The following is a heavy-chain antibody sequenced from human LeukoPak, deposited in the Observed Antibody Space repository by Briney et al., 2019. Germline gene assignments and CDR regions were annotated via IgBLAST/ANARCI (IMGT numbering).Heavy chain of an antibody. J-gene: IGHJ4*02. D-gene: IGHD6-13*01. CDR2: IYPRDSDI. CDR1: GYTFTSYW. V-gene: IGHV5-51*01. CDR3: ARQVGGSIAAAGFDY. Sequence: GESLKISCKGSGYTFTSYWIGWVRQMPGKGLEWMGIIYPRDSDIKYSPSFQGQVTISADKSISTAYLQWRRLRASDTAMYYCARQVGGSIAAAGFDYWGQGTLVTVSS.